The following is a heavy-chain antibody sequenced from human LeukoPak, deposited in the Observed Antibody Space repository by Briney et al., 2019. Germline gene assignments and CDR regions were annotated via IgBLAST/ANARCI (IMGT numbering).Heavy chain of an antibody. CDR3: ARDFHCSGGSCLDAFDI. V-gene: IGHV1-18*01. D-gene: IGHD2-15*01. Sequence: ASVKVSCKASGYTFTSYGISWVRRAPGQGLEWMGWINTYNGNTIYTQKLQGRVTMTTDTSTSTAYMELRSLRSDDTTVYYCARDFHCSGGSCLDAFDIWGQGTMVTVSS. J-gene: IGHJ3*02. CDR1: GYTFTSYG. CDR2: INTYNGNT.